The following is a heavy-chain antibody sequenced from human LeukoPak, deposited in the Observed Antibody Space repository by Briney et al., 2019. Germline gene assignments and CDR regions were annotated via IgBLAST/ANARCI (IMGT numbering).Heavy chain of an antibody. J-gene: IGHJ4*02. CDR1: GFTFSSYW. D-gene: IGHD1-26*01. Sequence: GGSLRLSCAASGFTFSSYWMSWVRQAPGKGLEWVAFIRSDGYHTYYTDSVKGRFIITRDNFKNTLYLQMNSLRLEDMAVYYCAKPSGSGVDYWGRGTRVTVSS. V-gene: IGHV3-30*02. CDR2: IRSDGYHT. CDR3: AKPSGSGVDY.